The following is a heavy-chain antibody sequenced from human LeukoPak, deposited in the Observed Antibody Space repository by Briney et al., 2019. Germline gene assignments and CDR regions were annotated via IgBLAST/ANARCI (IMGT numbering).Heavy chain of an antibody. CDR1: GGSISTYY. J-gene: IGHJ4*02. Sequence: PSETLSLTCTVSGGSISTYYWSWIRQPAGKGREWIGRIHSSGTTHYNPSLRSRVTLSIDTSKNQFSLKLSSVTAADTAVYYCGRLNLPAVSGAFDYWGQGTLVTVSS. V-gene: IGHV4-4*07. CDR2: IHSSGTT. CDR3: GRLNLPAVSGAFDY. D-gene: IGHD2-2*01.